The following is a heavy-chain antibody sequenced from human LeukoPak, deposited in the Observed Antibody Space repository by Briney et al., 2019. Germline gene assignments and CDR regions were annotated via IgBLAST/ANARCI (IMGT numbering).Heavy chain of an antibody. V-gene: IGHV4-34*01. Sequence: SETLSLTCAVYGGSFSGYYWSWIRQPPGKGLEWIGEINHSGSTNYNPSLKSRVTISVDTSKNQFYLTLSSVTAADTAVYYCARALRGAAAGNYYFDSWGQGTLVTVSS. J-gene: IGHJ4*02. CDR2: INHSGST. CDR3: ARALRGAAAGNYYFDS. CDR1: GGSFSGYY. D-gene: IGHD6-13*01.